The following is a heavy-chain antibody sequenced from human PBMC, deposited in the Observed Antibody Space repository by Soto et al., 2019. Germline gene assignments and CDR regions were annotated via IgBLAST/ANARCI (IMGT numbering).Heavy chain of an antibody. D-gene: IGHD2-21*02. CDR2: IYYSGST. CDR1: GGSISSGGYY. CDR3: ARDQVAYCGGDCYYNHFDY. Sequence: SETLSLTCTVSGGSISSGGYYWSWIRQHPGKGLEWIGYIYYSGSTYYNPSLKSRVTISVDTPKNQFSLKLSSVTAADTAVYYCARDQVAYCGGDCYYNHFDYWGQGTLVTVSS. J-gene: IGHJ4*02. V-gene: IGHV4-31*03.